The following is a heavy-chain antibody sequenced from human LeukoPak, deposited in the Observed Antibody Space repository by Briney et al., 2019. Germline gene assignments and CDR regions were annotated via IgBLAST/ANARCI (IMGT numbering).Heavy chain of an antibody. D-gene: IGHD3-10*01. V-gene: IGHV4-4*07. CDR3: ARTMVRGVIITWGFDP. J-gene: IGHJ5*02. CDR1: GDSVSDDY. Sequence: PSETLSLTCTVSGDSVSDDYFTWIRQPAGKGLEWIGRIHSGGTTNYNPSLKSRVTLSIDKSKKQISLRLTSVTAADTAVYYCARTMVRGVIITWGFDPWGQGTLVTVSS. CDR2: IHSGGTT.